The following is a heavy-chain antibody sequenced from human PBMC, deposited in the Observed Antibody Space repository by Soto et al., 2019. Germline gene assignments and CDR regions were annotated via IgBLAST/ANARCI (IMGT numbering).Heavy chain of an antibody. CDR1: GYAFSSYA. V-gene: IGHV1-18*01. CDR3: ARDGPPVDY. J-gene: IGHJ4*02. Sequence: QVQLVQSGAEVKKPGASVKVSCKASGYAFSSYAITWVRQAPGQGLEWMGWISAYNGNTNYAQKLQARVTRATDTATRTAYMELRSLRSVDTAVYYCARDGPPVDYWGQGTLVTVSS. CDR2: ISAYNGNT.